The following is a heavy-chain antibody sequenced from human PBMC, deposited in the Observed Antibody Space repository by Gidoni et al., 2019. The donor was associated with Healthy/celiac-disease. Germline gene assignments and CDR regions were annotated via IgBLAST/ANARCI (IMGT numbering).Heavy chain of an antibody. CDR2: ISSSSSYI. Sequence: EVQLVESGGGLVKPGGSLRLSCAASGFPFSSYSMNWVRQAPGKGLEWVSSISSSSSYIYYADSVKGRFTISRDNAKNSLYLQMNSLRAEDTAVYYCARASGYCSSTSCYYYGMDVWGQGTTVTVSS. CDR3: ARASGYCSSTSCYYYGMDV. V-gene: IGHV3-21*01. D-gene: IGHD2-2*01. J-gene: IGHJ6*02. CDR1: GFPFSSYS.